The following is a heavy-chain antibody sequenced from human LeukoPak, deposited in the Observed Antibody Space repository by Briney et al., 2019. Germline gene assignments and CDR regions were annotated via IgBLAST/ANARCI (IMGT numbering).Heavy chain of an antibody. V-gene: IGHV3-30-3*01. J-gene: IGHJ4*02. Sequence: PGGSLRLSCAASGFTFSSYAMHWVRQAPGKGLEWVAVISYDGSNKYYADSVKGRFTISRDNSKNTLYLQMNSLRAEDTAVYYCARDKPYCSGGSCYPFGYYFDYWGQGTLVTVSS. CDR2: ISYDGSNK. CDR1: GFTFSSYA. D-gene: IGHD2-15*01. CDR3: ARDKPYCSGGSCYPFGYYFDY.